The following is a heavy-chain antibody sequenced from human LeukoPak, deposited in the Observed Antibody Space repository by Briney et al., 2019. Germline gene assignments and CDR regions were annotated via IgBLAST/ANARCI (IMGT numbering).Heavy chain of an antibody. J-gene: IGHJ6*02. CDR3: ARTMAGYYYDSSGYRKGYYYYYYGMDV. CDR2: MNPNSGNT. CDR1: GYTFTSYD. Sequence: ASVKVSCKASGYTFTSYDINWVRQATGQGLEWMGWMNPNSGNTGYAQKFQGRVTMTRNTSISTAYMELSSLRSEDTAVYYCARTMAGYYYDSSGYRKGYYYYYYGMDVWGQGTTVTVSS. V-gene: IGHV1-8*01. D-gene: IGHD3-22*01.